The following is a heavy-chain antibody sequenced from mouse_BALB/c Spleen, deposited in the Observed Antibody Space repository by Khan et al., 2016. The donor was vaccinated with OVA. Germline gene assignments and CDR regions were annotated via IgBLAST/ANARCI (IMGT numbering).Heavy chain of an antibody. J-gene: IGHJ2*01. Sequence: VQLQESGAELAKPGASVKMSCKASGYTFINYWILWVKQRPGQGLEWIGYINPSTGYTEYNQNFKDKATLTADQSSSTADIQLSSLTSEDSAIYYCARRGLRWDLDYWGQGTTLTVSS. V-gene: IGHV1-7*01. CDR1: GYTFINYW. D-gene: IGHD1-1*01. CDR2: INPSTGYT. CDR3: ARRGLRWDLDY.